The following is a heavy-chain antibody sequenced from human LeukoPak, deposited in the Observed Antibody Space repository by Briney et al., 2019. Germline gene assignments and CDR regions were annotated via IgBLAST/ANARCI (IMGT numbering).Heavy chain of an antibody. CDR3: ASDPPYTSSTAW. CDR1: GFTFTSTA. D-gene: IGHD6-6*01. J-gene: IGHJ4*02. Sequence: SVTVSCKASGFTFTSTAVQWVRQARGQRLEWIGWILVGSGNTNYAQMFQERVTLTWDVSTSTAYMVLSSLRSEDTAIYYCASDPPYTSSTAWWGQGTLVTVSS. V-gene: IGHV1-58*01. CDR2: ILVGSGNT.